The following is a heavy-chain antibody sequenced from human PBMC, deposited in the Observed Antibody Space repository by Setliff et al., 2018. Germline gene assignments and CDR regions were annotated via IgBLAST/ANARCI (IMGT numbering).Heavy chain of an antibody. CDR3: ARGQTLRHFDWPTAFDY. CDR2: ISAYSGET. J-gene: IGHJ4*02. Sequence: ASVNVSCKASGYTFNNYGIIWVRQAPGQGPEWMGWISAYSGETNYAQIFQGRVTVTTDTPTSTAYMELRSLTSDDTAVYYCARGQTLRHFDWPTAFDYWGLGTLVTSPQ. V-gene: IGHV1-18*01. D-gene: IGHD3-9*01. CDR1: GYTFNNYG.